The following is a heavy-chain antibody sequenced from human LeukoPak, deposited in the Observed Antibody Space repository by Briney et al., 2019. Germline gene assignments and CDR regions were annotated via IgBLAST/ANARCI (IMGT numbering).Heavy chain of an antibody. J-gene: IGHJ5*02. CDR3: ARDYPTRDYDFWSGRNVNWFDP. Sequence: SVKVSCKASGGTFSSYAISWVRQAPRQGLEWMGRIIPIFGIANYAQKFQGRVTITADKSTSTAYMELSSLRSEDTAVYYCARDYPTRDYDFWSGRNVNWFDPWGEGTLVTVSS. V-gene: IGHV1-69*04. D-gene: IGHD3-3*01. CDR2: IIPIFGIA. CDR1: GGTFSSYA.